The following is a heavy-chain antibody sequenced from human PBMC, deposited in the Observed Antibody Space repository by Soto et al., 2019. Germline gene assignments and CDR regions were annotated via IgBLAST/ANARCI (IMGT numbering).Heavy chain of an antibody. CDR2: IYYSGST. V-gene: IGHV4-59*08. Sequence: QVQLQESGPGLVKPSETLSLTCTVSGGSISSYYWSWIRQPPGKGLEWIGYIYYSGSTNYNPSLKSRVTISVDTSKNQFSLKLSSVTAADTAVYYCARLSKGEYYNYGMDVWGQGTTVTVSS. J-gene: IGHJ6*02. CDR1: GGSISSYY. CDR3: ARLSKGEYYNYGMDV. D-gene: IGHD4-4*01.